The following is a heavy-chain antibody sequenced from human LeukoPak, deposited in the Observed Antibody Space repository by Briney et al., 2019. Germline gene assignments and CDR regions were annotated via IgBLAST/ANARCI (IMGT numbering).Heavy chain of an antibody. J-gene: IGHJ4*02. CDR3: ARVVYYDSSGYFPFGY. CDR2: IIPIFGTA. CDR1: GYTFTSYG. Sequence: GASVKVSCKASGYTFTSYGISWVRQAPGQGLEWMGGIIPIFGTANYAQKFQGRVTITADESTSTAYMELSSLRSEDTAVYYCARVVYYDSSGYFPFGYWGQGTLVTVSS. V-gene: IGHV1-69*13. D-gene: IGHD3-22*01.